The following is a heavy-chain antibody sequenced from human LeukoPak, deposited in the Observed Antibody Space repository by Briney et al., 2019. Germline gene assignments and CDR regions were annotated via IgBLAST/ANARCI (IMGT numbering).Heavy chain of an antibody. CDR1: GYIFTTYW. Sequence: GESLKISCQISGYIFTTYWIAWVRQMPGKGLEWMGVIYPADSDTKYSPSFQGQVTFSVDKSINTAYLQWNSLKASDTAIYYCARRPAFYFDYWGQGTLVTVSS. J-gene: IGHJ4*02. V-gene: IGHV5-51*01. CDR2: IYPADSDT. D-gene: IGHD6-6*01. CDR3: ARRPAFYFDY.